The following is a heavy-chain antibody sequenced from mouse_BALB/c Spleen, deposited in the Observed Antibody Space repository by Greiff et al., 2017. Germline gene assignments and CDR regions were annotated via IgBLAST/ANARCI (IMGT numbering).Heavy chain of an antibody. CDR3: ASIDYGPLAY. CDR2: ISYSGST. V-gene: IGHV3-2*02. D-gene: IGHD1-2*01. J-gene: IGHJ3*01. Sequence: EVHLVESGPGLVKPSQSLSLTCTVTGYSITSDYAWNWIRQFPGNKLEWMGYISYSGSTSYNPSLKSRISITRDTSKNQFFLQLNSVTTEDTATYYCASIDYGPLAYWGQGTLVTVSA. CDR1: GYSITSDYA.